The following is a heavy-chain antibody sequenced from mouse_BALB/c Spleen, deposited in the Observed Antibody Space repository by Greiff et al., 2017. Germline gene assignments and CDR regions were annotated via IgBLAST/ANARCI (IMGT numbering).Heavy chain of an antibody. D-gene: IGHD1-1*01. CDR2: ISSGGST. CDR3: ARGGGFITTPDWYFDV. J-gene: IGHJ1*01. Sequence: EVQVVESGGGLVKPGGSLKLSCAASGFTFSSYAMSWVRQTPEKRLEWVASISSGGSTYYPDSVKGRFTISRDNARNILYLQMSSLRSEDTAMYYCARGGGFITTPDWYFDVWGAGTTVTVSS. CDR1: GFTFSSYA. V-gene: IGHV5-6-5*01.